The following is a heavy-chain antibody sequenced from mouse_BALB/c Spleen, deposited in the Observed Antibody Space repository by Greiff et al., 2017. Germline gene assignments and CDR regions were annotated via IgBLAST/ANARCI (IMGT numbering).Heavy chain of an antibody. CDR2: IYPGDGDT. J-gene: IGHJ4*01. V-gene: IGHV1-87*01. Sequence: VKVVESGAELARPGASVKLSCKASGYTFTSYWMQWVKQRPGQGLEWIGAIYPGDGDTRYTQKFKGKATLTADKSSSTAYMQLSSLASEDSAVYYCAREDYYAMDYWGQGTSVTVSS. CDR3: AREDYYAMDY. CDR1: GYTFTSYW.